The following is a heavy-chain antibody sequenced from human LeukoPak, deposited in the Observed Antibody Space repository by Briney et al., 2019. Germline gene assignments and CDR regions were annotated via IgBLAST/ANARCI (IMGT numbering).Heavy chain of an antibody. V-gene: IGHV3-48*04. Sequence: PGGPLRLSCAASGFTFSSYSMNWVRQAPGKGLEWVSYISSSGSTIYYADSVKGRFTISRDNPKNSVYLQMSSLRAEDTAVYYCASRVGYSSGWSGNGMDVWGQGTTVTVSS. D-gene: IGHD6-19*01. CDR2: ISSSGSTI. CDR3: ASRVGYSSGWSGNGMDV. CDR1: GFTFSSYS. J-gene: IGHJ6*02.